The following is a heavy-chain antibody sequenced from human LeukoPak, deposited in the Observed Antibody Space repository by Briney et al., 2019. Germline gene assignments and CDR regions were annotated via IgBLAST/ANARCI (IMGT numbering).Heavy chain of an antibody. CDR1: GGSINSYY. CDR2: IYYSGRT. J-gene: IGHJ4*02. CDR3: ARSRIQLGYTR. Sequence: SETLSLTCTVSGGSINSYYWSWIRQPPGKGLEWIGYIYYSGRTNYNPSLKSRVTISVDTSKNQFSLKLSSVTAADTAVYYCARSRIQLGYTRWGQGTLVTVSS. D-gene: IGHD5-18*01. V-gene: IGHV4-59*01.